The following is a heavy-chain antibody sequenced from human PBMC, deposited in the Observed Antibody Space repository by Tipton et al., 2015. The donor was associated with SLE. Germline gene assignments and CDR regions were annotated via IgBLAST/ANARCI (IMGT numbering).Heavy chain of an antibody. CDR2: SYISGNT. J-gene: IGHJ4*02. V-gene: IGHV4-61*09. CDR1: GGSISSGSYY. Sequence: TLSLTCSVSGGSISSGSYYWTWIRQSAGKGLEWIGHSYISGNTNYNPSLRSRVTISLDTTKNQFSLKLRSVTAADTAVYYCARAPFDYYDSSGPFDYWGQGALVTVSS. CDR3: ARAPFDYYDSSGPFDY. D-gene: IGHD3-22*01.